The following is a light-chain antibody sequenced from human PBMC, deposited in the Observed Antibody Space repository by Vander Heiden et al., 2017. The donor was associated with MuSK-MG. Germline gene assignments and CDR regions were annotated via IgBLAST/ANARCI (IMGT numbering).Light chain of an antibody. CDR2: DVS. CDR1: SSDVGGYNY. Sequence: GTSSDVGGYNYVSWYQQHPGKAPKLIIYDVSNRPSGVSNRFSGSKSGNTASLTISGLQAEDEADYYCSSDTSSSNRVFGGGTKLTVL. V-gene: IGLV2-14*04. CDR3: SSDTSSSNRV. J-gene: IGLJ2*01.